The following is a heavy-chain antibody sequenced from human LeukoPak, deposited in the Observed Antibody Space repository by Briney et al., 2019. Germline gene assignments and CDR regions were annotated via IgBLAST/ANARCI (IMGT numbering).Heavy chain of an antibody. CDR3: ARRGYGDYADC. Sequence: SETLSLTCSVSGGSISNYYWSWIRQPPGKGLEWIGYIYYTGSTNYNPSLKSRVTISVDTSKNQFSLKLSSVTAADTAVYYCARRGYGDYADCWGQGSLVTVSS. CDR2: IYYTGST. CDR1: GGSISNYY. D-gene: IGHD4-17*01. V-gene: IGHV4-59*01. J-gene: IGHJ4*02.